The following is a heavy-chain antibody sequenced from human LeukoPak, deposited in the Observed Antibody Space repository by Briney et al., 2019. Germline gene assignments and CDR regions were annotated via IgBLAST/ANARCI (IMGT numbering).Heavy chain of an antibody. CDR2: FRSKAYGGTT. D-gene: IGHD3-22*01. Sequence: GSLRLSCTASGFTFGVYAMSWVRQGPGKGLEWGGFFRSKAYGGTTEYAASVKGRFTISRDDSKSIAYLQMNSLKTEDTAVYYCTLYYYDSSGYYPFDYWGQGTLVTVSS. V-gene: IGHV3-49*04. CDR1: GFTFGVYA. J-gene: IGHJ4*02. CDR3: TLYYYDSSGYYPFDY.